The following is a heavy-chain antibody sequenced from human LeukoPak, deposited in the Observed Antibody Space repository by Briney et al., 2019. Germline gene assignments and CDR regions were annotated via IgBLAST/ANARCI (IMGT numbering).Heavy chain of an antibody. J-gene: IGHJ3*02. CDR3: ARGAPNVVVTAILDDAFDI. CDR1: GFTFSDYY. Sequence: GRSLTLSCPASGFTFSDYYMSCIRQAPGNWLEWVSYIRSSGCTIYYADSVKDRFTISRDNAKNSLYLQTDSQRAERPAVYYCARGAPNVVVTAILDDAFDIWGQGTMVTVSS. V-gene: IGHV3-11*01. CDR2: IRSSGCTI. D-gene: IGHD2-21*02.